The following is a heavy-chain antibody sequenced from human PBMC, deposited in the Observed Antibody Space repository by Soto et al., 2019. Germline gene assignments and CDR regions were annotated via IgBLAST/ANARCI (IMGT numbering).Heavy chain of an antibody. D-gene: IGHD6-19*01. Sequence: ASVKVSCKASGYTFTSYAMHWVRQAPGQRLEWMGWINAGNGNTKYSQKFQGRVTITRDTSASTAYMELSSLRSEDTAVYYCAREGSSGWQGFDYWGQGTLVTVSS. V-gene: IGHV1-3*01. J-gene: IGHJ4*02. CDR3: AREGSSGWQGFDY. CDR1: GYTFTSYA. CDR2: INAGNGNT.